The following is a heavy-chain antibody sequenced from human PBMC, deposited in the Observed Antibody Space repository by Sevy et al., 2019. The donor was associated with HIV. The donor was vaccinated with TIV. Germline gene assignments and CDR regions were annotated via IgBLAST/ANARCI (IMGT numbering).Heavy chain of an antibody. CDR2: INPNSGGT. J-gene: IGHJ4*02. V-gene: IGHV1-2*02. CDR1: GYTFTGYY. CDR3: ARVWDDSYRNKFDY. Sequence: ASVKVSCKASGYTFTGYYMRWVRQAPGQGLEWMGWINPNSGGTNYAQKFQGRVTMTRDTSISTAYMELSRLRSDDTAVYYCARVWDDSYRNKFDYWGQGTLVTVSS. D-gene: IGHD5-18*01.